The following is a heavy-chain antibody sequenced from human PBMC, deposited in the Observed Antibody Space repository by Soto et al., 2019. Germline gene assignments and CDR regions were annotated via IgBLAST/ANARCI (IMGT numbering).Heavy chain of an antibody. J-gene: IGHJ4*02. CDR1: GFTFTSSA. D-gene: IGHD6-13*01. Sequence: ASVKVSCKASGFTFTSSAVQWVRQARGQRLEWIGWIVVGSGNTNYAQKFQERVTITRDMSTSTAYMELSSLRSEDTAVYYCAAGATSWIAAADSFDYWGQGTLVTVSS. CDR3: AAGATSWIAAADSFDY. CDR2: IVVGSGNT. V-gene: IGHV1-58*01.